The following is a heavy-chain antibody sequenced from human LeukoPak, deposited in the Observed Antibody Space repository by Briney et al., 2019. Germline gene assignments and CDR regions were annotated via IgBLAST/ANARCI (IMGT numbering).Heavy chain of an antibody. CDR3: ARESPVAATGRSWFDP. D-gene: IGHD6-13*01. CDR1: GFTFSSYA. V-gene: IGHV3-23*01. CDR2: ITGGGSTT. J-gene: IGHJ5*02. Sequence: GGSLRLSCAASGFTFSSYAMSWVRQAPGKGLEWVSTITGGGSTTYYADSVKGRFTISRDNSKNTLYLQMNSLRAEDTDLDFCARESPVAATGRSWFDPWGQGTLVTVSS.